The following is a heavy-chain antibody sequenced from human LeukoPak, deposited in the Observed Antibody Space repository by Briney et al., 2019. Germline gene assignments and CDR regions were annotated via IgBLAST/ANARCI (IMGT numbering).Heavy chain of an antibody. Sequence: GGSLRLSCAASGFTLSRYSMNWVRQAPGKGLEWVSYISSSSSTIYYADSVKGRFTISRDNAKNSLYLQVNSLRDEDTAVYYCASTVTGGFDYWGQGTPVTVSS. CDR3: ASTVTGGFDY. J-gene: IGHJ4*02. CDR2: ISSSSSTI. CDR1: GFTLSRYS. D-gene: IGHD4-17*01. V-gene: IGHV3-48*02.